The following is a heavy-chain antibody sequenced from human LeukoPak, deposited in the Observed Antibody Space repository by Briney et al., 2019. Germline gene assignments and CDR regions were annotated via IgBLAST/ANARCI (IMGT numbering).Heavy chain of an antibody. CDR3: ARRGFSSGFYYFDY. CDR1: GGSISTYF. D-gene: IGHD6-19*01. V-gene: IGHV4-59*08. J-gene: IGHJ4*02. Sequence: SETLSLTCTVSGGSISTYFWSWIRQPPGKGLELIGFIYYSRSTNYNPSLESRVTISVDTSKNQFSLKLTSVTAADTAVYYCARRGFSSGFYYFDYWGQGTLVTVSS. CDR2: IYYSRST.